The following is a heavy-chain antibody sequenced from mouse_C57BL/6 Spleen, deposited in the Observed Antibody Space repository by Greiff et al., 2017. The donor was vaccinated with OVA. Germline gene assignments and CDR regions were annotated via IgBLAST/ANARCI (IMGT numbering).Heavy chain of an antibody. V-gene: IGHV5-4*03. CDR1: GFTFSSYA. Sequence: EVKLVESGGGLVKPGGSLKLSCAASGFTFSSYAMSWVRQTPEKRLEWVATISDGGSYTYYPDNVKGRFTISRDNAKNNLYLQMSHLKSEDTAMYYCARSPAGTHYCDYWGQGTTLTVSS. J-gene: IGHJ2*01. D-gene: IGHD4-1*01. CDR3: ARSPAGTHYCDY. CDR2: ISDGGSYT.